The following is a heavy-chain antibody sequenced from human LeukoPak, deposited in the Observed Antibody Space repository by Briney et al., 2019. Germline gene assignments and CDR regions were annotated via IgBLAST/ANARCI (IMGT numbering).Heavy chain of an antibody. CDR1: GFTFSSYS. D-gene: IGHD2-2*02. V-gene: IGHV3-48*01. CDR3: ARDRGYCSSTSCYTWHAFDI. CDR2: ISSSSSTI. J-gene: IGHJ3*02. Sequence: TRGSLRLSCAASGFTFSSYSMNWVRQAPGKGLEWVSYISSSSSTIYYADSVKGRFTISRDNAKNSLYLQMNSLRAEDTAVYYCARDRGYCSSTSCYTWHAFDIWGQGTMVTVSS.